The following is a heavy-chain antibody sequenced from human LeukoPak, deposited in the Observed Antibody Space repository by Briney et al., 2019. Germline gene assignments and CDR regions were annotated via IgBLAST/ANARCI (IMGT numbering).Heavy chain of an antibody. J-gene: IGHJ6*03. V-gene: IGHV3-23*01. D-gene: IGHD3-3*01. CDR3: AKDRVEWLIYYYYMDV. Sequence: PGGSLRLSCAASGFTFNNYAMNWVRQAPGKGLEWVSHISPSGDSTYYADSVKGRFTISRDNSKNTLYLQMNSLRAEDTAVYYCAKDRVEWLIYYYYMDVWGKGTTVTVSS. CDR2: ISPSGDST. CDR1: GFTFNNYA.